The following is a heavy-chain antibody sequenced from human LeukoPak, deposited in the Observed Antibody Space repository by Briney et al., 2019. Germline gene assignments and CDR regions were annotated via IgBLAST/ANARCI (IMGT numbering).Heavy chain of an antibody. V-gene: IGHV1-8*01. CDR1: GYNFTNYD. J-gene: IGHJ4*02. D-gene: IGHD7-27*01. Sequence: GASVKVSCKASGYNFTNYDINWVRQATGHGLEWMGWMNPNSGTVGYAQKFQGGVTMTRNASISAAYMELSSLTSEDAAVYYCTRGASDYWGENYFDYWGQGSLVTVSS. CDR2: MNPNSGTV. CDR3: TRGASDYWGENYFDY.